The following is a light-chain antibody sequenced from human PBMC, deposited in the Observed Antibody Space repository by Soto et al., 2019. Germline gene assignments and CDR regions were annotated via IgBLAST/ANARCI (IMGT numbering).Light chain of an antibody. CDR3: QHYNSYSEA. CDR2: GAF. Sequence: EILMTQSAFTLSGSAGERATLSWRASQSVSSNLAWYQQKPGQAPSLLIYGAFTRATGIPARFSGSGYGTEFNLTSSSLQTDDFATYYCQHYNSYSEAFGQGTKVDIK. V-gene: IGKV3-15*01. J-gene: IGKJ1*01. CDR1: QSVSSN.